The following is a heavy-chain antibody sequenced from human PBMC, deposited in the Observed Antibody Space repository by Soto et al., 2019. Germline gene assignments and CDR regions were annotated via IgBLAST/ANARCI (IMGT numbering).Heavy chain of an antibody. Sequence: VQLVESGGGLVQPGGSLRLSCAASGFTFSNAWMSWVRQAPGKGLEWVGRIKSKTAGGTTDYAAPVKGRFTISRDDTKNTLYLQMNNLKTEDTPVYYCTTASRGGAGYWGQGTLVTVSS. CDR1: GFTFSNAW. CDR3: TTASRGGAGY. D-gene: IGHD2-15*01. V-gene: IGHV3-15*01. J-gene: IGHJ4*02. CDR2: IKSKTAGGTT.